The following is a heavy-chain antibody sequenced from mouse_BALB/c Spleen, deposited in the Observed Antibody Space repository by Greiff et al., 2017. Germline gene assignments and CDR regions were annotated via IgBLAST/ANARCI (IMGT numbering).Heavy chain of an antibody. V-gene: IGHV1S81*02. D-gene: IGHD2-1*01. J-gene: IGHJ3*01. Sequence: QVQLQQSGAELVKPGASVKLSCKASGYTFTSYYMYWVKQRPGQGLEWIGEINPSNGGTNFNEKFKSKATLTVDKSSSTAYMQLRSLTSEDSAVYYCTGSGYGNRFAYWGQGTLVTVSA. CDR3: TGSGYGNRFAY. CDR2: INPSNGGT. CDR1: GYTFTSYY.